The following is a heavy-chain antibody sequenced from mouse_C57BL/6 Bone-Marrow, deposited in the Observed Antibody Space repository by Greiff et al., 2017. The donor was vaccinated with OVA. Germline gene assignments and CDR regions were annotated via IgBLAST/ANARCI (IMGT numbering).Heavy chain of an antibody. CDR2: IYPGDGDT. V-gene: IGHV1-82*01. D-gene: IGHD2-1*01. CDR3: AKIYYGNFYYYAMDY. J-gene: IGHJ4*01. Sequence: VQLVESGPELVKPGASVKISCKASGYAFSSSWMNWVQQRPGKGLEWIGRIYPGDGDTNYNGKFKGKATLTADKSSSTAYMQLSSLTSEDSAVYFCAKIYYGNFYYYAMDYWGQGTSVTVSS. CDR1: GYAFSSSW.